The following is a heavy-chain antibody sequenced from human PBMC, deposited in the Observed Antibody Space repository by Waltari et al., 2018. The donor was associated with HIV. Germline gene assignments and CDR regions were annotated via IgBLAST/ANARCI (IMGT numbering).Heavy chain of an antibody. J-gene: IGHJ3*02. CDR1: GFTFSSYG. CDR2: IRYDGSNK. D-gene: IGHD1-26*01. V-gene: IGHV3-30*02. CDR3: AKGVVGSVDAFDI. Sequence: QVQLVESGGGVVQPGGSLRLSCAASGFTFSSYGMHWVRQAQGKGLEWLEVIRYDGSNKYYADSVKGRFTISRDNSKNTLYLQMNSLRAEDTAVYYCAKGVVGSVDAFDIWGQGTMVTVSS.